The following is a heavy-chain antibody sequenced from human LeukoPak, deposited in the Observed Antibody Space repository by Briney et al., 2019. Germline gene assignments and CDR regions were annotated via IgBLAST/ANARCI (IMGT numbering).Heavy chain of an antibody. J-gene: IGHJ4*02. Sequence: SETLSLTCTVSGGSISSYYWSWIRQPPGKGLEWIGEINHSGGTNYNPSLKSRVTISVDTSKNQFSLKLSSVTAADTAVYYCARGNSSSSGRYFDYWGQGTLVTVSS. CDR3: ARGNSSSSGRYFDY. CDR1: GGSISSYY. CDR2: INHSGGT. D-gene: IGHD6-6*01. V-gene: IGHV4-34*01.